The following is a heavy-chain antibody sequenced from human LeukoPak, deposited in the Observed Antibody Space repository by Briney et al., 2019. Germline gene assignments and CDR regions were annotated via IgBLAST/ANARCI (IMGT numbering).Heavy chain of an antibody. D-gene: IGHD4-17*01. CDR1: GGSISSYY. J-gene: IGHJ5*02. CDR2: IYTSGST. CDR3: ARSWVITTTVTNSNWFDP. V-gene: IGHV4-4*07. Sequence: SETLSLTCTVSGGSISSYYWSWIRQPAGKGLEWIGRIYTSGSTNYNPSLKSRVTMSVDTSKNQFSLKLSSVTAADTAVYYCARSWVITTTVTNSNWFDPWGQGTLVTVSS.